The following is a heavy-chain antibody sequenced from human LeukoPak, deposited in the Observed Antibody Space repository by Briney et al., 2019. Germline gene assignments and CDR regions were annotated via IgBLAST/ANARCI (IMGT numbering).Heavy chain of an antibody. Sequence: GESLKISCKGSGFYFPGYWIAWVRQMPGKGLEWMGIIYPSDSATTYSPSLQGQVTISADKSISTAYLQWSSLKASDTAIYYCARLHDSSGYYQYYFDYWGQGTLVTVSS. J-gene: IGHJ4*02. CDR3: ARLHDSSGYYQYYFDY. CDR1: GFYFPGYW. D-gene: IGHD3-22*01. CDR2: IYPSDSAT. V-gene: IGHV5-51*01.